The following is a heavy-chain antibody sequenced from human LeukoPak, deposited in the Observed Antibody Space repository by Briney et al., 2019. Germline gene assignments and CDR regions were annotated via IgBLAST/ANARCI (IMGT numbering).Heavy chain of an antibody. D-gene: IGHD1-26*01. CDR2: IYYSGST. CDR3: ATLAVGAGGPEFQH. CDR1: GGSISSFH. V-gene: IGHV4-59*08. J-gene: IGHJ1*01. Sequence: SETLSLTCTVSGGSISSFHWSWIRQPPEKGPEWIGYIYYSGSTNYNPSLKSRVTISIDASKNQFSLKLNSVTAADTAVYYCATLAVGAGGPEFQHWGQGSLVTVSS.